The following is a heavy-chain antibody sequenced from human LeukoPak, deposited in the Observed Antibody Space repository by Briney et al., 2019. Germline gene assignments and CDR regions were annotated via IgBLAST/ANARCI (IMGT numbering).Heavy chain of an antibody. Sequence: SETLSLTCTVSGGSISSSSYYWGWIRQPPGKGLEWIGSIYYSGSTYYNPSLKSRVTISVDTSKNQFSLKLSSVTAADTAVYHCARLDGLMDVWGQGTTVTVSS. CDR1: GGSISSSSYY. V-gene: IGHV4-39*01. CDR2: IYYSGST. CDR3: ARLDGLMDV. J-gene: IGHJ6*02.